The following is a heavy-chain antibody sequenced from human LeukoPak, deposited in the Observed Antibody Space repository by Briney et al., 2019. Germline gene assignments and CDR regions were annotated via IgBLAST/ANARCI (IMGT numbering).Heavy chain of an antibody. D-gene: IGHD2-2*01. V-gene: IGHV3-49*04. Sequence: GGSLRLSCTASGFTFGDYAMSWVRQAPGKGLEWVGFIRSKAYGGTTEYAASVKGRFTISRDDSKSIAYLQMNSLKTEDTAVYYCTRVGGCSSTSCLDYYYYYYMDVWGNGTTVTVSS. CDR2: IRSKAYGGTT. CDR3: TRVGGCSSTSCLDYYYYYYMDV. CDR1: GFTFGDYA. J-gene: IGHJ6*03.